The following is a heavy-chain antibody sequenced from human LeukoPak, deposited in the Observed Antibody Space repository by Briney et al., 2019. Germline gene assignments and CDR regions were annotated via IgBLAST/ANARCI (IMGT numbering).Heavy chain of an antibody. CDR3: AGLWFGELLYNWFDP. D-gene: IGHD3-10*01. CDR2: IYYSGST. CDR1: GGSISSSSYY. Sequence: SETLSLTCTVSGGSISSSSYYWGWIRQPPGKGLEWIGSIYYSGSTYYSPSLKSRVTISVDTSKNQFSLKLSSVTAADTAVYYCAGLWFGELLYNWFDPWGQGTLVTVSS. V-gene: IGHV4-39*01. J-gene: IGHJ5*01.